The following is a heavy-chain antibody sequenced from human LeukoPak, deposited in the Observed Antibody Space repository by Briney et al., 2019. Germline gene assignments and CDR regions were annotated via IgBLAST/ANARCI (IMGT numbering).Heavy chain of an antibody. CDR2: INPDGSQN. CDR1: GFTFSGNW. J-gene: IGHJ4*02. D-gene: IGHD5-24*01. V-gene: IGHV3-7*01. Sequence: GGSLTLSCAASGFTFSGNWMSWVRQVPGKGLEWVASINPDGSQNLYVDSVKGRLTISRDNTKSSLYLQMNSLGAEDTAMYYCAKLLGTATTYDSWGQGTRVTVSS. CDR3: AKLLGTATTYDS.